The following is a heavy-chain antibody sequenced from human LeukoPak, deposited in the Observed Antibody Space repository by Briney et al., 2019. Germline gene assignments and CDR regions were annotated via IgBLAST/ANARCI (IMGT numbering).Heavy chain of an antibody. J-gene: IGHJ4*02. CDR2: ISGSGGST. CDR1: GFTFSSYA. V-gene: IGHV3-23*01. D-gene: IGHD3-10*01. CDR3: AKDPIVRGSTFDY. Sequence: PGGSLRLSCAASGFTFSSYAMSWVRQAPGKGLEWVSAISGSGGSTYHADSVKGRFTISRDNSKNTLYLQMNSLRAEDTAVYYCAKDPIVRGSTFDYWGQGTLVTVSS.